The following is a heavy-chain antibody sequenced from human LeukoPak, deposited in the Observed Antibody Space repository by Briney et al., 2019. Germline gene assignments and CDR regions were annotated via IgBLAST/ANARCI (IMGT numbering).Heavy chain of an antibody. D-gene: IGHD1-26*01. CDR1: GFTFSSYA. Sequence: GGSLRLPCGASGFTFSSYAMSWVRQAPGKGQEWVSAISGSGGSTYYADSVKGRFTISRDNSKNTLYLQMNSLRAEDTAVYYCAKARWELLMDYWGQGTLVTVSS. CDR3: AKARWELLMDY. CDR2: ISGSGGST. J-gene: IGHJ4*02. V-gene: IGHV3-23*01.